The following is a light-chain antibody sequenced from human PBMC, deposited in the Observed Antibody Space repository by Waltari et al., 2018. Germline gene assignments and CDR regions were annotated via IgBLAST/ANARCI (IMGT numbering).Light chain of an antibody. V-gene: IGKV3-20*01. CDR2: GAS. CDR3: QQYVPHQGFT. CDR1: QSVSSSY. J-gene: IGKJ3*01. Sequence: EIVLTQSPGTLSLSPGERATLSCRSSQSVSSSYLAWYQQNAGQAPRLRIDGASSRATGIPDRFSGSGSGTDFTLTISRLEPEDFAVYDCQQYVPHQGFTFGPGTKVDIK.